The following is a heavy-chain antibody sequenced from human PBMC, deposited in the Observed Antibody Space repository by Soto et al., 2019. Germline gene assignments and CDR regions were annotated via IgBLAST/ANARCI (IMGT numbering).Heavy chain of an antibody. V-gene: IGHV1-69*01. Sequence: QVQLVQSGAEVKKPGSSVKVSCKASGGTFSNYAINWVRQAPGQRLEWMGGFIPIFDAANYAQNFRGRVTITADESTSTAYMELSGLRSEDTAMYYCARKAESYGFDIWGQGTLVTVS. J-gene: IGHJ3*02. CDR2: FIPIFDAA. CDR3: ARKAESYGFDI. D-gene: IGHD3-10*01. CDR1: GGTFSNYA.